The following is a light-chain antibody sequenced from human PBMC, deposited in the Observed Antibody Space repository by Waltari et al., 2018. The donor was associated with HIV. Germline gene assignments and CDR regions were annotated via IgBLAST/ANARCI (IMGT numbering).Light chain of an antibody. Sequence: DIQMTPSPSSVSASVGVRVPLTCRASQGIKTWLSWHQQPQAQSPTLLVYAASGLQSGIPARFKGSGSGLDFTLTITEFQPNDSAIYYCQQAISFPHTFGGGTRVEI. V-gene: IGKV1-12*01. CDR3: QQAISFPHT. CDR1: QGIKTW. J-gene: IGKJ4*01. CDR2: AAS.